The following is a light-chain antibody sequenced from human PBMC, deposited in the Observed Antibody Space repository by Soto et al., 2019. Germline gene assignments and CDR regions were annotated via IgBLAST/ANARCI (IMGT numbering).Light chain of an antibody. CDR2: GAS. CDR1: QSVSSSY. Sequence: EIVLTQSPGTLSLSPGERATLSCRASQSVSSSYLAWYQQKPGQAPRLLIYGASSRATGIPDRFSGSGSGTDFTLTISRLEPEDFAVYSCQQYGSSSRTFGQGTKVELK. V-gene: IGKV3-20*01. J-gene: IGKJ1*01. CDR3: QQYGSSSRT.